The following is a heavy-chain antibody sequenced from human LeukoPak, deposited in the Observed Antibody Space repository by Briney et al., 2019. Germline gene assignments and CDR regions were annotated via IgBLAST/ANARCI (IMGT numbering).Heavy chain of an antibody. D-gene: IGHD2-15*01. CDR3: ARGRYCSGGGCYHPPDS. Sequence: LSLTCAVSGGSISSGGYSWSWIRQPPGKGLEWIGYIYHSGSTYYNPSLKSRVTISVDRSKNQFSLKLSSVTAADTAVYYCARGRYCSGGGCYHPPDSWGQGTLVTVSS. CDR1: GGSISSGGYS. V-gene: IGHV4-30-2*01. CDR2: IYHSGST. J-gene: IGHJ4*02.